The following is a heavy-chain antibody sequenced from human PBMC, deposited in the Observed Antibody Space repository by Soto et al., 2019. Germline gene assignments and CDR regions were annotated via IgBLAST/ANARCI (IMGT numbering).Heavy chain of an antibody. CDR2: ISGSGDST. V-gene: IGHV3-23*01. CDR1: GFTFSPYA. J-gene: IGHJ4*02. CDR3: AKDGLYSSSWYSY. D-gene: IGHD6-13*01. Sequence: GGSLRLSCAASGFTFSPYAMSWVRQAPGKGLEWFAVISGSGDSTNYADSVKGRFTIPRDSSKIKVYLQMDSLRAEDTAIYYCAKDGLYSSSWYSYWGQGTLVTVSS.